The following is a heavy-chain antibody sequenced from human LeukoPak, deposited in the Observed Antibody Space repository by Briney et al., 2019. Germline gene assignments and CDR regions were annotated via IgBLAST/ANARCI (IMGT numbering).Heavy chain of an antibody. V-gene: IGHV4-59*02. CDR1: GDSVSSYY. CDR3: ARGLNYDFLFDP. D-gene: IGHD3-3*01. Sequence: SETLSLTCTVSGDSVSSYYWSWIQQPPGKGLEWIGFTHYAVITNYNPSLKSRVTMSVDTSKNQISLKLSSVTAADTAVYYCARGLNYDFLFDPWGQGTLVTVSS. J-gene: IGHJ5*02. CDR2: THYAVIT.